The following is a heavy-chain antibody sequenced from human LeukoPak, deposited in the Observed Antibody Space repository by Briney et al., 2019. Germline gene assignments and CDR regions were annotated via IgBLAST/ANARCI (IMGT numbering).Heavy chain of an antibody. D-gene: IGHD1-26*01. CDR1: GFTFSSYA. CDR3: ARDLGGSYRGYFDY. V-gene: IGHV3-30*14. J-gene: IGHJ4*02. Sequence: GRSLRLSCAASGFTFSSYAMHWVRQAPGKGLEWVAVISYDGSNKYYADSVKGRFTISRDNSKNTLYLQMNSLRAEDTAVYYCARDLGGSYRGYFDYWGQGTLVTVSS. CDR2: ISYDGSNK.